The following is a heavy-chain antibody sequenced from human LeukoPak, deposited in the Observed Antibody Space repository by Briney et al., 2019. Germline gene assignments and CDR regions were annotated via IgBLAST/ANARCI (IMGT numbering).Heavy chain of an antibody. CDR2: ISWDGGST. CDR3: AKDHSGSLFSTYYFDY. D-gene: IGHD1-26*01. J-gene: IGHJ4*02. V-gene: IGHV3-43*01. Sequence: GSLRLSCAASGFTFDDYTMHWVRQAPGKGLEWVSLISWDGGSTYYADSVKGRFTISRDNSKNSLYLQMNSLRTEDTALYYCAKDHSGSLFSTYYFDYWGQGTLVTVSS. CDR1: GFTFDDYT.